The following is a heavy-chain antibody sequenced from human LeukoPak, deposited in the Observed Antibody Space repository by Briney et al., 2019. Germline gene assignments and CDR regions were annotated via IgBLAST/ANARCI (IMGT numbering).Heavy chain of an antibody. Sequence: GESLKISCKGSGYSFTTYWIVWVRQMPGKGLEWMGIIYPGDSDTRYSPSFQGQVTISADKSINTAYLQWSSLKASDSAIYYCARLSIVGATLNFFDYWGQGTLVAVSS. J-gene: IGHJ4*02. CDR3: ARLSIVGATLNFFDY. D-gene: IGHD1-26*01. V-gene: IGHV5-51*01. CDR2: IYPGDSDT. CDR1: GYSFTTYW.